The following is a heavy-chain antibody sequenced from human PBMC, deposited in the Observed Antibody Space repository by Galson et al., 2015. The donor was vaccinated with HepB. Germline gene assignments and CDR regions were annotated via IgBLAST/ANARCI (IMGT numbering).Heavy chain of an antibody. V-gene: IGHV3-30*18. CDR1: GFTFSNYG. D-gene: IGHD1-7*01. Sequence: SLRLSCAASGFTFSNYGMHWVRQAPGKGLEWVALVSHDGSYKSYAESVKGRFTSFRDNSKGTLYLQMNSLRPEDTAVYYCVKDPAGRFVVNYRGYYFDDWGQGTLVTVSS. CDR2: VSHDGSYK. CDR3: VKDPAGRFVVNYRGYYFDD. J-gene: IGHJ4*02.